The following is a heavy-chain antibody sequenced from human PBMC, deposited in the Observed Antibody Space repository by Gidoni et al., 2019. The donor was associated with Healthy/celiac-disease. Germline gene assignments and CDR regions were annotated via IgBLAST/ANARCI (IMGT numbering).Heavy chain of an antibody. J-gene: IGHJ4*02. D-gene: IGHD6-13*01. V-gene: IGHV3-23*01. Sequence: EVPLLEAGGGLVQPGGALGLACVASGFTFSSYAMSWVRQAPGKGLAWVSAISGSGGSTYYADSVKGRFTISRDNSKNTLYLQMNSLRAEDTAVYYCAKDLRYSSSCHDYWGQGTLVTVSS. CDR3: AKDLRYSSSCHDY. CDR2: ISGSGGST. CDR1: GFTFSSYA.